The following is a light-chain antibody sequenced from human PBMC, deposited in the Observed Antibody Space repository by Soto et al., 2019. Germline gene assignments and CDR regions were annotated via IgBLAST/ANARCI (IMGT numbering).Light chain of an antibody. CDR3: ATWDDSLTGPV. CDR1: SSNIEGND. J-gene: IGLJ7*01. V-gene: IGLV1-47*01. CDR2: RNN. Sequence: QAVVTQPPSASGTPGQRVTISCSGSSSNIEGNDVYWYQQLPGAAPTLLIYRNNQRPSGVPDRCSAFKSGASVYLTIRGLRTEDEAEYYCATWDDSLTGPVFGGGTQLTVL.